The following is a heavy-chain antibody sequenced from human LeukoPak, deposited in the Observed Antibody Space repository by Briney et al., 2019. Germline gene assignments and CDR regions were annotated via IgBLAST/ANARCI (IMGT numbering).Heavy chain of an antibody. CDR1: GFTFSDYY. D-gene: IGHD3-10*01. CDR3: AREGYGSGSYYNVGWRDWFDP. CDR2: ISSSGSTI. V-gene: IGHV3-11*04. Sequence: GGSLRLSCAASGFTFSDYYMSWIRQAPGKGLEWVSYISSSGSTIYYADSVKGRFTISRDNAKNSLYLQMNSLRAEDTAVYYCAREGYGSGSYYNVGWRDWFDPWGQGTLVTVSS. J-gene: IGHJ5*02.